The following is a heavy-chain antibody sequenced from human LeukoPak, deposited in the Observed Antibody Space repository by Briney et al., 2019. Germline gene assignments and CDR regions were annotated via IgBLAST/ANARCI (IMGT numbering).Heavy chain of an antibody. V-gene: IGHV3-64*01. CDR2: ISSKGGST. J-gene: IGHJ6*03. Sequence: GGSLRLSCAASGFTFSSYAMHWVRQAPGKGLKYVSAISSKGGSTDYANSVKGRFTISRDNSKNTLYLQMGSLRAEDMAVYYCARSLWFGELSYYYYMDVWGKGTTVTVSS. CDR1: GFTFSSYA. D-gene: IGHD3-10*01. CDR3: ARSLWFGELSYYYYMDV.